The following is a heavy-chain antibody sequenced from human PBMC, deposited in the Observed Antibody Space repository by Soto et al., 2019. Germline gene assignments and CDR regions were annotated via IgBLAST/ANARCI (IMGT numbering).Heavy chain of an antibody. CDR1: GYTFTSYG. V-gene: IGHV1-18*01. CDR3: ARDSQTTIHDAFDI. CDR2: ISAYNGNT. J-gene: IGHJ3*02. Sequence: ASVKVSCKASGYTFTSYGISWVRQAPGQGLEWMGWISAYNGNTNYAQKLQGRVTMTTDTSTSTAYMELRSLRSDDTAVYYCARDSQTTIHDAFDIWAQGTMVTVSS. D-gene: IGHD4-17*01.